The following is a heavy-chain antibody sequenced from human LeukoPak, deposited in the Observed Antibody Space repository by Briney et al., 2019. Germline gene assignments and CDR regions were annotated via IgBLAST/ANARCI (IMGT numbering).Heavy chain of an antibody. CDR1: GYTFTGYY. D-gene: IGHD1-7*01. J-gene: IGHJ4*02. V-gene: IGHV1-2*02. CDR2: INPNSGGT. Sequence: ASVKVSCKASGYTFTGYYMHWVRQAPGQGLEWMGWINPNSGGTNYAQKLQGRVTMTRDTSISTAYMELSRLRSDDTAVYYCARGAGTTVGYWGQGTLVTVSS. CDR3: ARGAGTTVGY.